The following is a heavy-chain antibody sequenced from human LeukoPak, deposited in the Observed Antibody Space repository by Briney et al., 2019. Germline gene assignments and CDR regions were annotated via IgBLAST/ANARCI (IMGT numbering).Heavy chain of an antibody. CDR1: GFTFSSYG. Sequence: GGSLRLSCAASGFTFSSYGMHWVRQAPGKGLEWVAFIRYDGSKNYCADSVKGRFIISRDNSKNTLYLQMNSLRGEDTAVYYCARDVMGCSSTSCFFDSWGQGTLVTVSS. CDR3: ARDVMGCSSTSCFFDS. J-gene: IGHJ4*02. D-gene: IGHD2-2*01. V-gene: IGHV3-30*02. CDR2: IRYDGSKN.